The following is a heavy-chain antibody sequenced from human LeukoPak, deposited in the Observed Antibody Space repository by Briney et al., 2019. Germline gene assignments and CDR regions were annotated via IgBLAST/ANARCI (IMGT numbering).Heavy chain of an antibody. CDR2: IHYSGST. CDR3: ARHQLRGFLDDY. J-gene: IGHJ4*02. V-gene: IGHV4-59*08. Sequence: PSETLSLTCTVSGGSISSDYWSWIRQPPGKGLEWVGCIHYSGSTNYNPSLNSRVTISVDTSKNQFSLKLNSVTAADPAVYYCARHQLRGFLDDYWGQGTLVTVSS. CDR1: GGSISSDY. D-gene: IGHD3-10*01.